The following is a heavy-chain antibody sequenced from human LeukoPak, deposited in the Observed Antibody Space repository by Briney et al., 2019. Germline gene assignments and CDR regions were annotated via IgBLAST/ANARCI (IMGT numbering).Heavy chain of an antibody. CDR1: VYTFTGYY. V-gene: IGHV1-2*02. CDR3: ARGGASIAARKGYYYYYGMDV. D-gene: IGHD6-6*01. J-gene: IGHJ6*02. Sequence: ASVKVSCKASVYTFTGYYMHWVRQAPGQGLEWMGWINPNSGGTNYAQKFQGRVTMTRDTSISTAYMELSRLRSDDTAVYYCARGGASIAARKGYYYYYGMDVWGQGTTVTVSS. CDR2: INPNSGGT.